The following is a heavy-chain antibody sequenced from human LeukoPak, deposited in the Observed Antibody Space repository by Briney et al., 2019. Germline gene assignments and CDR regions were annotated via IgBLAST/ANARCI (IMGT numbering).Heavy chain of an antibody. D-gene: IGHD3-10*01. V-gene: IGHV4-39*01. CDR3: ASYLSASGLFDY. J-gene: IGHJ4*02. Sequence: SETLSLTCTVSSGSISSSTYHWGWIRQPPGKGLEWIGSIFYSGTTYYNLSLKSRVTISVDTSKNQFSLKLSSVTAADTAVYYCASYLSASGLFDYWGQGTLVTVSS. CDR2: IFYSGTT. CDR1: SGSISSSTYH.